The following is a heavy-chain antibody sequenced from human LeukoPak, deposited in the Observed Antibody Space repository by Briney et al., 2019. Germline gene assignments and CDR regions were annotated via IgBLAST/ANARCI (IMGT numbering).Heavy chain of an antibody. J-gene: IGHJ3*02. CDR2: ISYDGSNK. CDR3: AKDRRPDLRFLEWLPHDAFDI. D-gene: IGHD3-3*01. CDR1: GFTFSSYG. V-gene: IGHV3-30*18. Sequence: PGGSLRLSCAASGFTFSSYGMPWVRQAPGKGLEWVAVISYDGSNKYYADSVKGRFTISRDNSKNTLYLQMNSLRAEDTAVYYCAKDRRPDLRFLEWLPHDAFDIWGQGTMVTVSS.